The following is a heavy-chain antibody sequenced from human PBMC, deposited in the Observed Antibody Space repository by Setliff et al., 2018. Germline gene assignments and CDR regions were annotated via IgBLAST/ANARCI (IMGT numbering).Heavy chain of an antibody. CDR3: ARDGPLIAAGDAFDI. J-gene: IGHJ3*02. CDR2: IGNIGTKS. D-gene: IGHD6-13*01. Sequence: GGSLRLSCVASGFRFSDYEMNWVRQAPGKGLEWVSYIGNIGTKSSYTYSVKGRFTVSRDDAKNSLYLQMNNLRAEDTATYYCARDGPLIAAGDAFDIWGQGTMVTVSS. V-gene: IGHV3-48*03. CDR1: GFRFSDYE.